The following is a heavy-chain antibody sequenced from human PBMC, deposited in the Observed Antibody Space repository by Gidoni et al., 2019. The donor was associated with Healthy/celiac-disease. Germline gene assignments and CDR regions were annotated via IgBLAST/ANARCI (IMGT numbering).Heavy chain of an antibody. J-gene: IGHJ6*02. CDR3: ARGQGYCSSTSCPIDSYGMDV. CDR1: GGSFSGYY. Sequence: QVQLQQWGAGLLKPSETLSLTCAVYGGSFSGYYWSWIRQPPGKGLEWIGEINHSGSTNYNPSLKSRVTISVDTSKNQFSLKLSSVTAADTAVYYCARGQGYCSSTSCPIDSYGMDVWGQGTTVTVSS. D-gene: IGHD2-2*01. V-gene: IGHV4-34*01. CDR2: INHSGST.